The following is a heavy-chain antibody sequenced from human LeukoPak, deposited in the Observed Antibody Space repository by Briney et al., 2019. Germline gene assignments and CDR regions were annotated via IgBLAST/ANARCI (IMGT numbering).Heavy chain of an antibody. D-gene: IGHD6-13*01. CDR1: GDSISSYY. CDR2: IYHSGST. V-gene: IGHV4-59*01. J-gene: IGHJ4*02. CDR3: ATGYSSTWYYFGY. Sequence: SETLSLTCTVSGDSISSYYWSWIRQPPGKGLEWIGYIYHSGSTNYNPSLKSRVTISVDTSKSQFSLKLSSVTAADTAVYYCATGYSSTWYYFGYWGQGTLVTVSS.